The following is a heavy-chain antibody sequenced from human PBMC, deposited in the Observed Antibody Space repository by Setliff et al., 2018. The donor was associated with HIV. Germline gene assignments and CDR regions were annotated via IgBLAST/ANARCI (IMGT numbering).Heavy chain of an antibody. D-gene: IGHD3-10*01. CDR3: ARGGITTMVRGVTYPYPLYYFDS. V-gene: IGHV4-31*03. CDR1: RASISSGDYY. J-gene: IGHJ4*02. CDR2: IYYNGRA. Sequence: PSETLSLTCTVSRASISSGDYYWSWIRQHPERGLEWIGYIYYNGRAYYSPSLRCRVTMSVDTSRNEFSLTLSSVTAADTAMYYCARGGITTMVRGVTYPYPLYYFDSWGQGALVAVSS.